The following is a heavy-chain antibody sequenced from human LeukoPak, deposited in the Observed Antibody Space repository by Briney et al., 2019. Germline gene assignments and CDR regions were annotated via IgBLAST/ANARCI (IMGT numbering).Heavy chain of an antibody. V-gene: IGHV3-33*01. CDR3: ARDRIAARLEVWFDP. D-gene: IGHD6-6*01. CDR1: GFTFSSYG. CDR2: IWYDGSNK. Sequence: GGSLRLSCAASGFTFSSYGMHWVRQAPGKGLEWVAVIWYDGSNKYYADSVKGRFTISRDNSKNTLYLQMNSLRAEDTAVYYCARDRIAARLEVWFDPWGQGTLVTVSS. J-gene: IGHJ5*02.